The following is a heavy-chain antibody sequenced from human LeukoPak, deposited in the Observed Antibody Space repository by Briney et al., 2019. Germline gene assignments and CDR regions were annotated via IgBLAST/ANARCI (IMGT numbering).Heavy chain of an antibody. J-gene: IGHJ4*02. CDR3: ARFMGASGFDY. CDR2: IYSSGTT. D-gene: IGHD1-26*01. CDR1: GFTVSRDY. Sequence: GGSLRLSCVVSGFTVSRDYMSWVRQAPGKGLEWVAVIYSSGTTYYADSVKGRFSISRDNSKNTASLQMNSLRVDDTAVYFCARFMGASGFDYWGQGTLVTVSS. V-gene: IGHV3-66*01.